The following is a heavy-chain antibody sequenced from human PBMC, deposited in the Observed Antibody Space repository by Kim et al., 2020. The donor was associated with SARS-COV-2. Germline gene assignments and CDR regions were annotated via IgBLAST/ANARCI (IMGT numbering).Heavy chain of an antibody. Sequence: ASVKVSCKVSGYTSSNYGISWVRQAPGQGLEWMGWINTLSLHTNSVDKFQDRVTMTTVTSTNTLSMELRSLTSDDTAGYYCATTFSFSNIWYYFDYWGQG. D-gene: IGHD6-13*01. CDR1: GYTSSNYG. V-gene: IGHV1-18*04. CDR3: ATTFSFSNIWYYFDY. CDR2: INTLSLHT. J-gene: IGHJ4*02.